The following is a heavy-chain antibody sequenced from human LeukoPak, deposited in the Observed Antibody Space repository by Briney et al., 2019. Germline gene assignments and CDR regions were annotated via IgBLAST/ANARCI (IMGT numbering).Heavy chain of an antibody. V-gene: IGHV3-53*01. CDR1: GFTVSSNY. CDR2: IYSGGST. CDR3: ARGPPLVAATLYPYYFDY. Sequence: PGGSLRLSCAAAGFTVSSNYMSWVRQTPGKGLEWVSVIYSGGSTYYADSVKGRFTISRDNSKNTLYLQMNSLRAEDTALYYCARGPPLVAATLYPYYFDYWGQGTLVTVSS. J-gene: IGHJ4*02. D-gene: IGHD2-15*01.